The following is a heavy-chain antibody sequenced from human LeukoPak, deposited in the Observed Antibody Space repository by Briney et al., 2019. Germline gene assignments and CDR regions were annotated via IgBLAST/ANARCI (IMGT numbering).Heavy chain of an antibody. Sequence: ASVKVSCKASGYTFTSYGISWVRQAPGQGLEWMGWISAYNGNTNYAQKLQGRVTMTTDTSTSTAYIELRSLRSDDTAVYYCARGRDGYNFYYYYYYMDVWGKGTTVTVSS. CDR3: ARGRDGYNFYYYYYYMDV. CDR1: GYTFTSYG. V-gene: IGHV1-18*01. J-gene: IGHJ6*03. CDR2: ISAYNGNT. D-gene: IGHD5-24*01.